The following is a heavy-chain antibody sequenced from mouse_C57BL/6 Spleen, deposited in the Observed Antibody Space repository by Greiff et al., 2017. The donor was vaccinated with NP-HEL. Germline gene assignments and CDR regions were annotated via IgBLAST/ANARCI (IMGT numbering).Heavy chain of an antibody. CDR2: ISDGGSYT. D-gene: IGHD2-4*01. Sequence: EVMLVESGGGLVKPGGSLKLSCAASGFTFSSYAMSWVRQTPEKRLEWVATISDGGSYTYYPDNVKGRVTISRDNAKNNLYLQMSHLKSEDTAMYYCARDSTMIRYFDVWGTGTTVTVSS. V-gene: IGHV5-4*01. CDR3: ARDSTMIRYFDV. CDR1: GFTFSSYA. J-gene: IGHJ1*03.